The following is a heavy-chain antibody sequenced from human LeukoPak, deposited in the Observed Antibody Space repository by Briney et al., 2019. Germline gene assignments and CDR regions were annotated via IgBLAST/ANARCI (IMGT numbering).Heavy chain of an antibody. CDR1: GGSISSSSYY. Sequence: KPSETLSLTCTVSGGSISSSSYYWGWIRQPPGKGLEWIGSTYYSGSTYYNPSLKSRVTISVDTSKSQFSLKLSSVTAADTAVYYCSRQLGDQLLLGNWFDPWGQGTLVTVSS. J-gene: IGHJ5*02. V-gene: IGHV4-39*01. CDR2: TYYSGST. D-gene: IGHD2-2*01. CDR3: SRQLGDQLLLGNWFDP.